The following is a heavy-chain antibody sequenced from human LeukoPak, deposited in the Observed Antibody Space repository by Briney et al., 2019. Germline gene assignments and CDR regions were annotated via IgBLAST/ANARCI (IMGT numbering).Heavy chain of an antibody. CDR3: ARLPYYYDNSGFRDYHYYMDV. CDR2: MFYSGST. V-gene: IGHV4-59*08. CDR1: GDSISRYY. J-gene: IGHJ6*03. Sequence: PSETLSLTCTVSGDSISRYYWTWIRQPPGKGLEWFGYMFYSGSTTYNPSLKSRITISVDTSKNQFSLKLRSVTAADTAVYYCARLPYYYDNSGFRDYHYYMDVWGKGTTVNVFS. D-gene: IGHD3-22*01.